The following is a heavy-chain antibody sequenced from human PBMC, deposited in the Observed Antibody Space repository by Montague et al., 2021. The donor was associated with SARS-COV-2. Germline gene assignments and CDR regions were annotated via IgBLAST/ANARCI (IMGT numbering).Heavy chain of an antibody. V-gene: IGHV4-34*01. D-gene: IGHD3-22*01. CDR1: SGSFSGYY. CDR2: INHSGST. J-gene: IGHJ4*02. CDR3: ARGTRRVLTYDYDSSGYASNY. Sequence: SETLSLTCAVYSGSFSGYYWSWIRQPPGKGLEWIGEINHSGSTKYNPSLKSRVTISVDTSKNQFSLKLSSVTAADTAVYYCARGTRRVLTYDYDSSGYASNYWGQGTLVTVSS.